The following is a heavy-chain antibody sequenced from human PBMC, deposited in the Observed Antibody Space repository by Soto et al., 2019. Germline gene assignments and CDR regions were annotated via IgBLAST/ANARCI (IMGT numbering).Heavy chain of an antibody. CDR1: GGTFSSYS. Sequence: QVQLVQSGAEVKKPGSSVKVSCKAPGGTFSSYSISWVRQAPGQGLEWMGGIIPISGTANYAARFQGRVTITADKSTTTAYMELSSLRSEDTAVYYCARDPESHWYLDYWGQGTLVTVSS. V-gene: IGHV1-69*06. CDR3: ARDPESHWYLDY. CDR2: IIPISGTA. J-gene: IGHJ4*02.